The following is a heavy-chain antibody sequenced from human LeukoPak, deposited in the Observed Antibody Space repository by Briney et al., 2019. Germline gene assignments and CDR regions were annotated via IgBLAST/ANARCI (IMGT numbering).Heavy chain of an antibody. CDR3: ARVWRNPSFGVDV. CDR1: GGSISSYY. D-gene: IGHD1-14*01. V-gene: IGHV4-4*07. CDR2: IYTSGST. Sequence: SETLSLTCTVSGGSISSYYWSWIRQPAGKGLEWIGRIYTSGSTNYNSSLKSRVTISGDTSKNQLSLKLSSVTAADTAVYYCARVWRNPSFGVDVWGQGTTVTVSS. J-gene: IGHJ6*02.